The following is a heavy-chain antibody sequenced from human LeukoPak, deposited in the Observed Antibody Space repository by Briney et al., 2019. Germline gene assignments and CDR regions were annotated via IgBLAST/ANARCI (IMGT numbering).Heavy chain of an antibody. J-gene: IGHJ4*02. CDR1: GGSISSYY. V-gene: IGHV4-59*01. D-gene: IGHD3-22*01. Sequence: PSETLSLTCTVSGGSISSYYWSWIRQPPGKGLEWIGYIYYSGSTNYNPSLKSRVTISVDTSKNQFSPKLSSVTAADTAVYYCARDPTGYYYRLWGQGTLVTVSS. CDR2: IYYSGST. CDR3: ARDPTGYYYRL.